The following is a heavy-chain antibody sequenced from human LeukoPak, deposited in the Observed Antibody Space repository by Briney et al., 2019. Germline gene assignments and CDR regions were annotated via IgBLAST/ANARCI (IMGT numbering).Heavy chain of an antibody. D-gene: IGHD5-24*01. CDR3: AREMATMSYYYYMDV. CDR2: ISAYNGNT. Sequence: GASVKVSCKASGYTFTSYGISWVRQAPGQGLEWMGWISAYNGNTNYAQKLQGRVTMTTDTSTSTAYMELRSLRSDDTAVYYCAREMATMSYYYYMDVWGKGTTVTVSS. CDR1: GYTFTSYG. V-gene: IGHV1-18*01. J-gene: IGHJ6*03.